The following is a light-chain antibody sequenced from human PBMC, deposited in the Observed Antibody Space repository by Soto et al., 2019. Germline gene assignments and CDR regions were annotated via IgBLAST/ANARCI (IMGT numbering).Light chain of an antibody. J-gene: IGLJ2*01. CDR2: DVT. CDR3: NSFRSSITLVV. CDR1: SSDVGGSNF. Sequence: QSALTQPASVSGSPGQSITISCTGTSSDVGGSNFVSWYQHHPGKAPKLIIYDVTRRPSGVSNRFSGSKSGNTASLTSSGLQVEDEADYYCNSFRSSITLVVFGGGTKLTVL. V-gene: IGLV2-14*03.